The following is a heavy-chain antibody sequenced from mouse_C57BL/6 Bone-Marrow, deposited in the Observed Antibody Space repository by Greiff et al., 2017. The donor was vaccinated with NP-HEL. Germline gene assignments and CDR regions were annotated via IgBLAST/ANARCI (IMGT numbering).Heavy chain of an antibody. CDR1: GYTFTSYW. J-gene: IGHJ3*01. V-gene: IGHV1-59*01. D-gene: IGHD2-4*01. Sequence: QVQLQQPGAELVRPGTSVKLSCKASGYTFTSYWMHWVKQRPGQGLEWIGVIDPSDSYTNYNQKFKGKATLTVDTSSSTAYMQLSSLTSEDSAVYYCARDDYGRFAYWGEGTLVTVSA. CDR3: ARDDYGRFAY. CDR2: IDPSDSYT.